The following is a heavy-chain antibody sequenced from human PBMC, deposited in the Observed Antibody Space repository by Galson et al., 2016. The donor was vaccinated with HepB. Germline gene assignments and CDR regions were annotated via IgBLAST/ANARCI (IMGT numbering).Heavy chain of an antibody. CDR1: GASISGFY. Sequence: LSLTCSVSGASISGFYWSWIRQPPGKGLEWIGYGYYIGSTTYNPSLKSRVTISVDTSKNQISLNVTSATAADTAMYYCARITNGNTAHDAFDIWGQGTKVTVSS. J-gene: IGHJ3*02. CDR3: ARITNGNTAHDAFDI. V-gene: IGHV4-59*01. D-gene: IGHD1-1*01. CDR2: GYYIGST.